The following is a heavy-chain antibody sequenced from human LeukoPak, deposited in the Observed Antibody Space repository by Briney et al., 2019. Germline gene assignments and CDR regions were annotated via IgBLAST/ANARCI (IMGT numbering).Heavy chain of an antibody. CDR3: AAYGGNSGFRWFDP. Sequence: PSETLSLTCTVSGGSISSYYWSWIRQPPGKGLEWIGYMFYSGHTSYNAYLKSRVTISLDTSKNHFSLKLTSVTAADTAVYYCAAYGGNSGFRWFDPWGQGTLVTVSS. J-gene: IGHJ5*02. CDR2: MFYSGHT. V-gene: IGHV4-59*01. CDR1: GGSISSYY. D-gene: IGHD4-23*01.